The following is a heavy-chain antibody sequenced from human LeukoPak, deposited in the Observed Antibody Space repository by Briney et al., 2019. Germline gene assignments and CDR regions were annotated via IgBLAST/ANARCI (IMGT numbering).Heavy chain of an antibody. CDR3: ARDFRYGDYVRPRYYFDY. CDR1: GYTFTSYA. V-gene: IGHV1-3*01. D-gene: IGHD4-17*01. Sequence: GASVKVSCKASGYTFTSYAMNWVRQAPGQRLEWMGWINAGNGNTKYSQKFQGRVTITRDTSASTAYMELSSLRSEDTAVYYCARDFRYGDYVRPRYYFDYWGQGTLVTVSS. CDR2: INAGNGNT. J-gene: IGHJ4*02.